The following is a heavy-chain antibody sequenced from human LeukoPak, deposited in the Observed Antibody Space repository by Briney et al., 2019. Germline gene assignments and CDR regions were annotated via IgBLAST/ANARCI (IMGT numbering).Heavy chain of an antibody. V-gene: IGHV4-34*01. Sequence: PSETLSLTCAVYGGSFSGYYRSWLRQPPGKGLEWIGEINHSGSTNYNPSLKSRVTISVDTSKNQFSLKLSSVTAADTAVYYCARGEDGGSGWVPLDYWGQGTLVTVSS. J-gene: IGHJ4*02. CDR2: INHSGST. D-gene: IGHD6-19*01. CDR3: ARGEDGGSGWVPLDY. CDR1: GGSFSGYY.